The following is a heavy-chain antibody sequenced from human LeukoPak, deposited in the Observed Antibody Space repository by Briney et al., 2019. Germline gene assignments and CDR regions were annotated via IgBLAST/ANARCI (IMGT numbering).Heavy chain of an antibody. CDR1: GFTFRTYA. J-gene: IGHJ6*03. CDR3: ATALLRASTYMDV. D-gene: IGHD1-1*01. CDR2: IGVSGTST. Sequence: GGSLRLSCAASGFTFRTYAMNWVRQAPGKGQEWVSGIGVSGTSTYYADSVKGRFTISRDNSKNTLYLQINGLRAEDTAVYYCATALLRASTYMDVWGKGTTVTVSS. V-gene: IGHV3-23*01.